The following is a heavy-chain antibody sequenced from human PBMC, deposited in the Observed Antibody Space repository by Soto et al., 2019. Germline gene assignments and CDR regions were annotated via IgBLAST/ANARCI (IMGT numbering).Heavy chain of an antibody. D-gene: IGHD2-2*01. Sequence: QVQLVQSGAEVKKPGASVKVSYKASGYTFTSYGISWVRQAPGQGLEWMGWISAYNGNTNYAQKLQGRVTMTTDTSTSTAYMELRSLRSDDTAVYYCAREGGWLGYCSSTSCSGGYYYGMDVWGQGTTVTVSS. V-gene: IGHV1-18*01. CDR2: ISAYNGNT. J-gene: IGHJ6*02. CDR3: AREGGWLGYCSSTSCSGGYYYGMDV. CDR1: GYTFTSYG.